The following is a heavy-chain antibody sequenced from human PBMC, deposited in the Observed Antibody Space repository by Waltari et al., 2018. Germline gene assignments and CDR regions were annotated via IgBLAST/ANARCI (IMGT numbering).Heavy chain of an antibody. CDR3: ARDVGLATYYDSSGYRNWFDL. CDR2: IYTRGST. J-gene: IGHJ5*02. CDR1: GGSISSNY. Sequence: QVQMQESGPGLVKPSETLSLTCSVSGGSISSNYLSWIRQPAGKGLEWLGRIYTRGSTNYNPSLKSRVTMSVDTSKNQFSLKLSSVTAADTAVYYCARDVGLATYYDSSGYRNWFDLWGQGTLVTVSS. V-gene: IGHV4-4*07. D-gene: IGHD3-22*01.